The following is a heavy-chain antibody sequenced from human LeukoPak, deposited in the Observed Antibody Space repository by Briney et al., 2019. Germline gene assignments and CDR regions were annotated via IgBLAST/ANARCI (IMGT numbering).Heavy chain of an antibody. CDR2: ISWNSGSI. J-gene: IGHJ4*02. D-gene: IGHD3-3*01. Sequence: GRFLRLSCAASGFTFDDYAMHWVRQAPGKGLEWVSGISWNSGSIGYADSVKGRFTISRDNAKNSLYLQMNSLRAEDTALYYCAKGLRFLEWPGPYFDYWGQGTLVTVSS. CDR1: GFTFDDYA. V-gene: IGHV3-9*01. CDR3: AKGLRFLEWPGPYFDY.